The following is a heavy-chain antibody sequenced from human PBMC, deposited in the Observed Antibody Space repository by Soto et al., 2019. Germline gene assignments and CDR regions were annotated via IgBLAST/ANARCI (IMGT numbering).Heavy chain of an antibody. J-gene: IGHJ4*02. CDR3: ARRGSGSYYDY. Sequence: GGSLRLSCAASGFTFSSYGMHWVRQAPGKGLEWVAVISYDGSNKYYADSVKGRFTISIDNSQNTLYLQMISLRAEDTAVYYCARRGSGSYYDYWAQGTLVTVSS. CDR1: GFTFSSYG. D-gene: IGHD1-26*01. V-gene: IGHV3-30*03. CDR2: ISYDGSNK.